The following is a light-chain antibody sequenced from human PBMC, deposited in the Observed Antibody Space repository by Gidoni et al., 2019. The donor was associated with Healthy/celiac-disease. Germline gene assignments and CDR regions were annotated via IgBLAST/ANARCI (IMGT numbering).Light chain of an antibody. V-gene: IGKV1-33*01. CDR1: QDISNY. CDR3: QQYDNLPLT. J-gene: IGKJ4*01. CDR2: DAS. Sequence: DIQMTQSPSSLSASVGDRLTITCQASQDISNYLNWYQQKPGKAPKLLIYDASNLETGVPSRFSGSGSGTDFTFTNSSLQPEDIATYYCQQYDNLPLTFGGGTKVEIK.